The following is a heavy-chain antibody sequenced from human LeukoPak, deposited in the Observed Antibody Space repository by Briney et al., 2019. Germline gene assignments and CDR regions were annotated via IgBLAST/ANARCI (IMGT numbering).Heavy chain of an antibody. Sequence: GGSLRLPCAAPGFTFSSYGMHWVRQAPGKGLEWVAVISYDGSNKYYADSVKGRFTISRDNSKNTLYLQMNSLRAEDTAVYYCAKGGSGWPRSYFDYWGQGTLVTVSS. CDR1: GFTFSSYG. D-gene: IGHD6-19*01. V-gene: IGHV3-30*18. J-gene: IGHJ4*02. CDR3: AKGGSGWPRSYFDY. CDR2: ISYDGSNK.